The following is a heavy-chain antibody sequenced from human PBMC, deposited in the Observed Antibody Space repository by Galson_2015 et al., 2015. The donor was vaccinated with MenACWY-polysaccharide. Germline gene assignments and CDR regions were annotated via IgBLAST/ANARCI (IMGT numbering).Heavy chain of an antibody. V-gene: IGHV3-23*01. CDR3: ARAMCTITGRCMDY. D-gene: IGHD5/OR15-5a*01. CDR2: IGSTYDT. Sequence: SLRLSCAPSGFTFSSYAMAWVRQAPGKGLVWVSFIGSTYDTYYAESVKGRFASSRDNSKNTLYLQMNSLRADDTAIYFCARAMCTITGRCMDYWGQGTLVTVSS. CDR1: GFTFSSYA. J-gene: IGHJ4*02.